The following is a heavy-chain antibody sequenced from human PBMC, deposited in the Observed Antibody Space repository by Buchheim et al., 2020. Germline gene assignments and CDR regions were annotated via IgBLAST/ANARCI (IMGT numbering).Heavy chain of an antibody. CDR3: ARLSKPTITMVRGAYFDY. V-gene: IGHV4-34*01. D-gene: IGHD3-10*01. Sequence: QVQLQQWGAGLLKPSETLSLTCAIYGGSFSGYYWSWIRQPPGKGLEWIGEINHSGSTNYNPSLKSRVTISVDTSKNQFSLKLSSVTAADTAVCYCARLSKPTITMVRGAYFDYWGQGTL. CDR2: INHSGST. J-gene: IGHJ4*02. CDR1: GGSFSGYY.